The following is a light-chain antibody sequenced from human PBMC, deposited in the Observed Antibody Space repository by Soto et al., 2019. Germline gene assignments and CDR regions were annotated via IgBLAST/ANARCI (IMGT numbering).Light chain of an antibody. V-gene: IGLV2-14*01. CDR2: EVV. J-gene: IGLJ1*01. CDR3: TSYTRSSPLV. Sequence: QSALTQPASVSGSPGQSITISCTGTSSDVGGYNYVSWYQHHPGKAPKLMIYEVVNRPSGVSNRFSGSKSGNTASLTISGLQAEDEADYYCTSYTRSSPLVFGTGTKVTVL. CDR1: SSDVGGYNY.